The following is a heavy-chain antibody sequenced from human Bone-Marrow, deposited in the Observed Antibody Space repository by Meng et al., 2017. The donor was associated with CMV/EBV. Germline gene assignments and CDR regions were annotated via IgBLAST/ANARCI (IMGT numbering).Heavy chain of an antibody. CDR2: INHSGST. V-gene: IGHV4-34*01. J-gene: IGHJ5*02. Sequence: SETLSLTCAVYGGSFSSYYWSWIRQPPGKGLEWIGEINHSGSTNYNPSLKSRVTISVDTSKNQFSLKLSSVTAADTAVYYCASSGFLYDILTGYYNVFPWGQGTLITVSS. D-gene: IGHD3-9*01. CDR3: ASSGFLYDILTGYYNVFP. CDR1: GGSFSSYY.